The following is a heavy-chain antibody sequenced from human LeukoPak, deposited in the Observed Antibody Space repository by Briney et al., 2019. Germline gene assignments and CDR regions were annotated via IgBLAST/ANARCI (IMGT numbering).Heavy chain of an antibody. CDR1: GYTFTRYY. J-gene: IGHJ4*02. Sequence: ASVKVSCKASGYTFTRYYIHWVRQAPGHGLEWMGWINPNSGGTNYGQKFQGRVTMTRDTSISTAYMDLSRLTSDDTAVYYCATLYGDYVASDYWGQGTLVTVSS. V-gene: IGHV1-2*02. CDR3: ATLYGDYVASDY. D-gene: IGHD4-17*01. CDR2: INPNSGGT.